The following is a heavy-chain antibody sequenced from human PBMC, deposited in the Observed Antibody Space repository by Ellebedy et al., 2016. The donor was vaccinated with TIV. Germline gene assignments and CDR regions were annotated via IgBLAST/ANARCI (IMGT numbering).Heavy chain of an antibody. J-gene: IGHJ4*02. CDR3: ARGTTGWFGVDY. D-gene: IGHD3-10*01. CDR2: GGRDY. CDR1: GFTFSDYS. V-gene: IGHV3-30-3*01. Sequence: GESLKISCVTSGFTFSDYSMHWVRQAPGKGLEWVAVGGRDYYYANSVKGRFSISSDTSQNSLYLQMNRLRGEDTAVYYCARGTTGWFGVDYWGQGTLVTVSS.